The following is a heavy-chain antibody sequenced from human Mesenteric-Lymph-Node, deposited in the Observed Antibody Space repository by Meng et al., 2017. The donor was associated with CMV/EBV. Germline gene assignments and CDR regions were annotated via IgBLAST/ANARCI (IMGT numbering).Heavy chain of an antibody. V-gene: IGHV4-38-2*02. J-gene: IGHJ4*02. Sequence: SETLSLTCTVSGYSISSGYYWGWIRQPPGKGLEWIGSIYYSGSTYYNPSLKSRVTISVDTSKNQFSLKLSSVTAADTAVYYCARGSFETTVTNHYFDYWGQGTLVTVSS. D-gene: IGHD4-11*01. CDR3: ARGSFETTVTNHYFDY. CDR2: IYYSGST. CDR1: GYSISSGYY.